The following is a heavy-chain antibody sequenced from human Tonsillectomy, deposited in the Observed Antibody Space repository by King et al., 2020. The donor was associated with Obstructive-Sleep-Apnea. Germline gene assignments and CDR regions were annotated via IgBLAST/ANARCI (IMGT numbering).Heavy chain of an antibody. CDR2: IYYSGST. V-gene: IGHV4-39*02. D-gene: IGHD2-15*01. CDR3: AREQGRFGYCSGGSCYDYYYYGMDV. CDR1: GGSISSSSYY. J-gene: IGHJ6*02. Sequence: QLQESGPGLVKPSETLSLTCTVSGGSISSSSYYWGWIRQPPGKGLEWIGSIYYSGSTYYNPSLKSRVTISVDTSKNPLSLNLSSLTAADTAVYYCAREQGRFGYCSGGSCYDYYYYGMDVWGQGTTVTVSS.